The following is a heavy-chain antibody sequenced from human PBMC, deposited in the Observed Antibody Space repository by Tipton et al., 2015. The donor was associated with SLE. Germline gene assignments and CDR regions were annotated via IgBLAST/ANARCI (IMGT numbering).Heavy chain of an antibody. CDR2: ISSSSSYI. Sequence: SLRLSCAASGFTFSSYSMNWVRQAPGKGLEWVSSISSSSSYIYYADSVKGRFTISRDNAKNSLYLQMNSLRAEDTAVYYCARGSYYYDSSDYLDYWGQGTLVTVSS. V-gene: IGHV3-21*01. J-gene: IGHJ4*02. CDR3: ARGSYYYDSSDYLDY. CDR1: GFTFSSYS. D-gene: IGHD3-22*01.